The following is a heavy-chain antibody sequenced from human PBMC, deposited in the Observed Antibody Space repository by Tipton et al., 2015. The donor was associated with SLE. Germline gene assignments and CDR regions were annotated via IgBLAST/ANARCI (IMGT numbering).Heavy chain of an antibody. CDR1: VFTFSTYA. J-gene: IGHJ3*02. CDR2: TYADDSGA. V-gene: IGHV3-23*03. CDR3: ASEILRFLEWLWGAFDI. Sequence: AVSVFTFSTYAMHWVRQAPGKGLEWVSVTYADDSGATSADSVKGRFTISRDNSKNTLYLQMNSLTVDDTAVYYCASEILRFLEWLWGAFDIWGQGTMVTVSS. D-gene: IGHD3-3*01.